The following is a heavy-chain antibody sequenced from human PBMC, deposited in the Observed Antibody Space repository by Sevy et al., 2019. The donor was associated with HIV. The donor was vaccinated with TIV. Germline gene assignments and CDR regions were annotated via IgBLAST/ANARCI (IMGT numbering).Heavy chain of an antibody. CDR1: GFAFYDYS. CDR3: AREECTRRHDY. J-gene: IGHJ4*02. Sequence: GGTLRLSCAASGFAFYDYSMSWIRQAPGKGLEWVATLSFGCGKITYADSVKCRVTISRDNSKNSFYLQMDNLRVEDTALYYCAREECTRRHDYWGQGTRVTVSS. D-gene: IGHD2-8*01. V-gene: IGHV3-23*01. CDR2: LSFGCGKI.